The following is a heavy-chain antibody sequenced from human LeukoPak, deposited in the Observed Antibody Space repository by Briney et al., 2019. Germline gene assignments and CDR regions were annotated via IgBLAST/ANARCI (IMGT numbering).Heavy chain of an antibody. CDR1: GDSMSDSY. V-gene: IGHV4-4*07. Sequence: SETLSLTCTVSGDSMSDSYWSWIRQPAGKGLEWIGRIYASGSTNYNPSLKSRVTLSVDTSSNQFSLTLSSATAADTAVYHCARDIRSHNGPGGYYYYYMDVWGKGTTVTVSS. CDR2: IYASGST. J-gene: IGHJ6*03. CDR3: ARDIRSHNGPGGYYYYYMDV. D-gene: IGHD2-8*01.